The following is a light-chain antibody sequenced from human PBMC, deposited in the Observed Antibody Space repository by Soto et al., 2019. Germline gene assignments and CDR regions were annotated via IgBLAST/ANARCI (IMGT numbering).Light chain of an antibody. CDR1: NSDVGTFYF. CDR3: CSYAGSYTYV. Sequence: QSALTQPRSVSGSPGQSVTISCTGTNSDVGTFYFVSWYQQYPDKGPKLIIYDVTERPSGVPDRFSGSKSGNTASLTISGLQAEDEAEYYCCSYAGSYTYVFGSGTKVTVL. CDR2: DVT. J-gene: IGLJ1*01. V-gene: IGLV2-11*01.